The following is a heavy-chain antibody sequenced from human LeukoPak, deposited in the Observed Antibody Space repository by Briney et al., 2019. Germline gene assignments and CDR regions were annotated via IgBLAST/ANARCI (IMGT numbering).Heavy chain of an antibody. CDR2: IYSGAGT. V-gene: IGHV3-53*01. Sequence: GGSLRLSCAASGFTVSSNYMSWDRRAPGKGLEWVSVIYSGAGTYYADSVKGRFTISRDNSKNTLYLQMNSLRAEDTAVYYCATRSSGWGQGTLVTVSS. CDR3: ATRSSG. D-gene: IGHD6-19*01. J-gene: IGHJ4*02. CDR1: GFTVSSNY.